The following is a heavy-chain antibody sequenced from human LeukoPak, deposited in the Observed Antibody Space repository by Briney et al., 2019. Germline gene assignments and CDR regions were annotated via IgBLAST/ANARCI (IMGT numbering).Heavy chain of an antibody. D-gene: IGHD5-12*01. Sequence: GGSPRLSCAASGFMFRDAAMTWVRQAPGKGLEWVSLIASSGLNTYYADSVRGRFTISRDNSKNTLSLQMNSLRVEDTAIYYCARDIELSTWGLGTLVTVSS. CDR1: GFMFRDAA. J-gene: IGHJ3*01. CDR2: IASSGLNT. CDR3: ARDIELST. V-gene: IGHV3-23*01.